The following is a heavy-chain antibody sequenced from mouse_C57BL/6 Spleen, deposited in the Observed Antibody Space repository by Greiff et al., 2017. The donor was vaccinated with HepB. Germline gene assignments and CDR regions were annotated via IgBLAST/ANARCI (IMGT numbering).Heavy chain of an antibody. V-gene: IGHV3-6*01. CDR1: GYSFTSCYY. Sequence: EVQLQESGPGLVKPSQSLSLTCSVTGYSFTSCYYWNWIRQFPGNKLEWMGYISYDGSNNYNPSLKNRISITRDTSKNQFFLKLNSVTTEDTATYYWARGRGDGYFDYWGQGTTLTVSS. D-gene: IGHD2-3*01. CDR2: ISYDGSN. CDR3: ARGRGDGYFDY. J-gene: IGHJ2*01.